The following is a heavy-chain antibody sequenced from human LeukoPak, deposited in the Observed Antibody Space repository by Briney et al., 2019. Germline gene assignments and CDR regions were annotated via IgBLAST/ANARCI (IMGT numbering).Heavy chain of an antibody. CDR2: INPSNSYI. Sequence: GESLKISCKGSGYIFTSYWISWVRQMPGKSLEWMGRINPSNSYINYNPSFQGHVTFSVDKSIATAYLQWTTLKASDTAMYYCARGGWLDDYWGQGTLVTVSS. V-gene: IGHV5-10-1*01. J-gene: IGHJ4*02. D-gene: IGHD6-19*01. CDR3: ARGGWLDDY. CDR1: GYIFTSYW.